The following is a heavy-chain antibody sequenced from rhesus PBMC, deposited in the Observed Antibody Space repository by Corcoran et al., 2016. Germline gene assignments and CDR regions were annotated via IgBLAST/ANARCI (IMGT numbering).Heavy chain of an antibody. Sequence: EVQLVQSGAEVKRPGESLKISCKTSGYSFTSYWISWVRQMPGKGLEWMGAIDPSDSDTRYSPSFPGQITIAADKSISTAYLQWSSLKASDSATYYCAKGYSVDYWGQGVLVTVSS. V-gene: IGHV5-2*01. J-gene: IGHJ4*01. CDR2: IDPSDSDT. CDR3: AKGYSVDY. CDR1: GYSFTSYW. D-gene: IGHD6-25*01.